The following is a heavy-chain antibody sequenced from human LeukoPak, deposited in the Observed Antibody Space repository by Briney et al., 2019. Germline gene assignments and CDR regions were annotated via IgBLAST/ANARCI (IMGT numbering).Heavy chain of an antibody. Sequence: SETLSLTCAGYGGSFSGYYWGWIRQPPGKGLEWIGEINHSGITNYNPSLKSRVTISVDTSKNQFSLKLSSVTAADTAVYYCARGRGNTVVVVAPGGIWGQGTMVTVSS. V-gene: IGHV4-34*01. CDR3: ARGRGNTVVVVAPGGI. CDR2: INHSGIT. CDR1: GGSFSGYY. J-gene: IGHJ3*02. D-gene: IGHD2-15*01.